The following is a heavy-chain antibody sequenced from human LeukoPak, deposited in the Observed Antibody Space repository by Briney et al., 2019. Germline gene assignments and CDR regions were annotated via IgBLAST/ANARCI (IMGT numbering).Heavy chain of an antibody. J-gene: IGHJ5*02. D-gene: IGHD3-10*01. CDR2: IYHSGST. V-gene: IGHV4-38-2*01. Sequence: SETLSLTCAVSGYSISSGYYWGWIRQPPGKGLEWIGSIYHSGSTYYNPSLKSLVTISVDTSKNQFSLKLSSVTAADTAVYYCATRGYSNWFDPWGQGTLVTVSS. CDR3: ATRGYSNWFDP. CDR1: GYSISSGYY.